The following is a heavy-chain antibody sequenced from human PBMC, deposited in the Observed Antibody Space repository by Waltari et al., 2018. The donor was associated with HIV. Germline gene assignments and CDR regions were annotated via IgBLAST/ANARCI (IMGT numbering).Heavy chain of an antibody. D-gene: IGHD3-22*01. CDR1: GGSLSGYY. CDR2: ISHSGTT. CDR3: ARGYYYDTTEGWFDP. V-gene: IGHV4-34*02. J-gene: IGHJ5*02. Sequence: QVQLQQWGTGLLKHSETLSLTCAVYGGSLSGYYWSWIRQSPGKGLEWIGQISHSGTTNYNPSLKRRVTMSVDTSRKQLSLKLTSVTAADTAVYYCARGYYYDTTEGWFDPWGQGTLVTVSS.